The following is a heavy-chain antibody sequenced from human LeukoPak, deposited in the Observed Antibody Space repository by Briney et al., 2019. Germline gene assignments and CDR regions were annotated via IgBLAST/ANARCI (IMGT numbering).Heavy chain of an antibody. V-gene: IGHV4-38-2*02. CDR1: GYSISSGYY. CDR3: ARYPGGDTAMLGWFDP. D-gene: IGHD5-18*01. Sequence: SETLSLTCTVSGYSISSGYYWGWIRQPPGKGLEWIRSIYHSGSTYYNPSLKSRVTISVDTSKNQFSLKLSSVTAADTAVYYCARYPGGDTAMLGWFDPWGQGTLVTVSS. CDR2: IYHSGST. J-gene: IGHJ5*02.